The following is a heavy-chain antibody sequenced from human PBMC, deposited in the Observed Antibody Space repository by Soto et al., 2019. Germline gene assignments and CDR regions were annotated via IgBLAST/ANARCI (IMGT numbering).Heavy chain of an antibody. Sequence: ETLSLTCTVSGGSISSYYWSWIRQPPGKGLEWIGYIYYSGSTNYNPSLKSRVTISVDTSKNQFSLKLSSVTAADTAVYYCARRVRLGSGSYYKPYYYYYMDVWGKGTTVTVSS. V-gene: IGHV4-59*08. CDR2: IYYSGST. CDR3: ARRVRLGSGSYYKPYYYYYMDV. CDR1: GGSISSYY. J-gene: IGHJ6*03. D-gene: IGHD3-10*01.